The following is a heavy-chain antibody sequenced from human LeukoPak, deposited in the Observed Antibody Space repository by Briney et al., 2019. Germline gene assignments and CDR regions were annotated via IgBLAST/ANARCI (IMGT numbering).Heavy chain of an antibody. J-gene: IGHJ4*02. CDR3: ASPVYSGSYPPDY. V-gene: IGHV3-48*01. D-gene: IGHD1-26*01. CDR1: GFTFSSYS. Sequence: PGGSLRLSCAASGFTFSSYSMNWVRQAPGKGLECISYISSSSTIYYADSVKGRFTISRDNAKNSLYLQMNSLRAEDTAVYYCASPVYSGSYPPDYWGQGTLVTVSS. CDR2: ISSSSTI.